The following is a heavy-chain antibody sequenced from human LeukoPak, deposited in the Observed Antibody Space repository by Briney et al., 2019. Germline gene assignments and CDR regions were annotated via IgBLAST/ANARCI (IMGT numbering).Heavy chain of an antibody. Sequence: QSGRSLRLSCAASGFTFRSSGMHWVRQAPGKGLEWVAVISYDGSNKYYADSVKGRFTISRDNSKNTLYLQMNSLRAEDTAVYYCAKDIEDGYNHSFDYYYYGMDVWGRGTTVTVSS. CDR2: ISYDGSNK. D-gene: IGHD5-24*01. V-gene: IGHV3-30*18. CDR1: GFTFRSSG. CDR3: AKDIEDGYNHSFDYYYYGMDV. J-gene: IGHJ6*02.